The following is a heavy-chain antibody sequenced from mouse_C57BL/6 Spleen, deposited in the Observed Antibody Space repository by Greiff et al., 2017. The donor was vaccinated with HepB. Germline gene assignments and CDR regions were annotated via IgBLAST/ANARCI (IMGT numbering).Heavy chain of an antibody. V-gene: IGHV1-61*01. Sequence: VQLQQPGAELVRPGSSVKLSCKASGYTFTSYWMDWVKQRPGQGLEWIGNIYPSDSETHYNQKFKDKATLTVDKSSSTAYMQLSSLTSEDSAVYYCALLWLRGAMDYWGQGTSVTVSS. CDR3: ALLWLRGAMDY. CDR2: IYPSDSET. CDR1: GYTFTSYW. D-gene: IGHD2-9*01. J-gene: IGHJ4*01.